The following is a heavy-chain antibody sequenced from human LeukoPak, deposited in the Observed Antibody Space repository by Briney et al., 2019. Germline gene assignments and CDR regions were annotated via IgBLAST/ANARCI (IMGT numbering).Heavy chain of an antibody. V-gene: IGHV1-2*02. Sequence: GASVKVSCKASGYTFTGYYMHWVRHAPGQGLELMGWINPNSGGTNYAQKFQGRVTMTRDTSISTAYMELSRLRSDDTAVYYCARDTTTVTTLLDYWGQGTLVTVSS. CDR2: INPNSGGT. D-gene: IGHD4-17*01. CDR3: ARDTTTVTTLLDY. CDR1: GYTFTGYY. J-gene: IGHJ4*02.